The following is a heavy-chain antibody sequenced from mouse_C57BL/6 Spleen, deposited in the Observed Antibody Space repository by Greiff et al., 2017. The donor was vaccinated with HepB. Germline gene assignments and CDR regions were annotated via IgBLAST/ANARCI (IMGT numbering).Heavy chain of an antibody. CDR2: ISGGGGNT. Sequence: EVMLVESGGGLVKPGGSLKLSCAASGFTFSSYTMSWVRQTPEKRLEWVATISGGGGNTYYPDSVKGRFTISRDNAKNTLYLQMSSLRSEDTALYYCARQGDGYYRYYAMDYWGQGTSVTVSS. CDR1: GFTFSSYT. D-gene: IGHD2-3*01. J-gene: IGHJ4*01. V-gene: IGHV5-9*01. CDR3: ARQGDGYYRYYAMDY.